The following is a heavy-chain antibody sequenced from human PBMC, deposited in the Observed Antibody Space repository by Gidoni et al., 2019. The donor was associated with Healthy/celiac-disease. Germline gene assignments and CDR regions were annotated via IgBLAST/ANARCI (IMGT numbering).Heavy chain of an antibody. D-gene: IGHD2-15*01. J-gene: IGHJ6*02. V-gene: IGHV3-23*01. CDR2: ISGRGGST. CDR3: AKKGGGYCSGGSCYSGYYYYGMDV. Sequence: EVQLLESGGGLAQPGGSLRRSCAASGFTFSSYAMSWVRQAPGKGREWVSAISGRGGSTYSADAVKGRFTISRDNSKNTLYLQKTSLRAEDTAVYYCAKKGGGYCSGGSCYSGYYYYGMDVWGQGTTVTVSS. CDR1: GFTFSSYA.